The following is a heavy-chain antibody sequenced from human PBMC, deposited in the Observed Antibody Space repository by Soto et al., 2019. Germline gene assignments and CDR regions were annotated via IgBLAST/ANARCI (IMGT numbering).Heavy chain of an antibody. CDR1: GYTFSDFD. J-gene: IGHJ6*02. CDR2: MNAKSGDT. Sequence: VQLVQSGAEVRRTGASVKVSCKASGYTFSDFDINWLRQASGQGPEWMGWMNAKSGDTFFAQRFQDKFNMTWDTSLSTAYMEVGSLTSDDTAIYYCARGNPFNYAGFDVWGQGTTVAVSS. CDR3: ARGNPFNYAGFDV. V-gene: IGHV1-8*01. D-gene: IGHD3-16*01.